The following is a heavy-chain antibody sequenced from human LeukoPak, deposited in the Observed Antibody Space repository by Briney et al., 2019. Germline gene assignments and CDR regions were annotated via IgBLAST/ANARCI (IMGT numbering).Heavy chain of an antibody. CDR2: IIPILGTA. CDR3: ARGGVVAASPYYFDY. CDR1: GGTFSSYA. J-gene: IGHJ4*02. V-gene: IGHV1-69*13. Sequence: SVKVSCKASGGTFSSYAISWVRQAPGQGLEWMGGIIPILGTANYAQKFQGRVTITADESTSTAYMELSSLRSEDTAVYYCARGGVVAASPYYFDYWGQGTLVTVSS. D-gene: IGHD2-15*01.